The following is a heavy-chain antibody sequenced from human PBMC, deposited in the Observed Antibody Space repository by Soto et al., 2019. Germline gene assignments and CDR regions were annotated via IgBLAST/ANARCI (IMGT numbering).Heavy chain of an antibody. CDR1: GYIFNKYG. CDR3: ARGRGVVIPAGTPDAFDV. J-gene: IGHJ3*01. D-gene: IGHD2-21*01. Sequence: ASVKVSCKASGYIFNKYGLNWVRQAPGQGLEWMGRISAFNGYTNFAQKFQGRVTLTTDTSTNTAYMELSSLRSDDTAIYYCARGRGVVIPAGTPDAFDVWGQGTMVTVSS. CDR2: ISAFNGYT. V-gene: IGHV1-18*01.